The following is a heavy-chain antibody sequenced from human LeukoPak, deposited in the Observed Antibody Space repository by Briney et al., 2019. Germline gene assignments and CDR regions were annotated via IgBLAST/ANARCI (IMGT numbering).Heavy chain of an antibody. V-gene: IGHV4-30-2*01. CDR1: GGSISSGGYY. Sequence: SQTLSLTCTVSGGSISSGGYYWGWIRQPPGKGLEWIGYIYYSGSTYYNPSLKSRVTISVDRSKNQFSLKLSSVTAADTAVYYCARVLLSAGLTAAGIRLFDYWGQGTLVTVSS. J-gene: IGHJ4*02. CDR3: ARVLLSAGLTAAGIRLFDY. CDR2: IYYSGST. D-gene: IGHD6-13*01.